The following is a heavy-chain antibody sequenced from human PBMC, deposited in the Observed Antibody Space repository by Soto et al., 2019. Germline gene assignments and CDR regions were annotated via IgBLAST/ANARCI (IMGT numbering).Heavy chain of an antibody. CDR3: ARRARPDFYYMDV. Sequence: ESGGGLAQPGGSLRLSCAASGFTLSGYAMDWVRQAPGKGLEYVSGISSNGVGTYYANSVQGRFTISRDNSENTVYLQMGSLRPEDMAVYYCARRARPDFYYMDVWGKGTTVTVSS. CDR2: ISSNGVGT. V-gene: IGHV3-64*01. CDR1: GFTLSGYA. J-gene: IGHJ6*03. D-gene: IGHD6-6*01.